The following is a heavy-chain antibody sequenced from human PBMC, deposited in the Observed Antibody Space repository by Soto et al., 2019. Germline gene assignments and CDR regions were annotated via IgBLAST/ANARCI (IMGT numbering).Heavy chain of an antibody. V-gene: IGHV1-69*13. CDR3: ARGAMANFDY. J-gene: IGHJ4*02. D-gene: IGHD5-18*01. Sequence: SVKVSFKASGGTFGSQGIAWLRQAPGQGLEWMGGFIAMLGTPTYAKKVQGRATISADESLTSSYLELRSLRSEDTGVYFCARGAMANFDYWGQGTVVTVSS. CDR2: FIAMLGTP. CDR1: GGTFGSQG.